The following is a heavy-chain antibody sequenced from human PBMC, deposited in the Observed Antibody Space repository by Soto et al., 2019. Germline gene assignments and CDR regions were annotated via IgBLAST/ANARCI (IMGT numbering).Heavy chain of an antibody. CDR3: ARGYSSSPLFEDYFDY. CDR1: GFTFNNYA. J-gene: IGHJ4*02. D-gene: IGHD6-13*01. Sequence: GGSLRLSCAASGFTFNNYAMHWVRQAPGKGLEWVAIISYDRSENYQADSVKGRFTVSRDNSKDTLYLQMDSLRTEDTAVYYCARGYSSSPLFEDYFDYWGQGALVTVSS. CDR2: ISYDRSEN. V-gene: IGHV3-30*03.